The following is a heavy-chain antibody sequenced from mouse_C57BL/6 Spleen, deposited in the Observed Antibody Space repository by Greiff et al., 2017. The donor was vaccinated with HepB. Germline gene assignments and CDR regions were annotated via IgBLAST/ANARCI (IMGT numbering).Heavy chain of an antibody. V-gene: IGHV1-5*01. CDR1: GYTFTSYW. J-gene: IGHJ2*01. CDR2: IYPGNSDT. CDR3: TRDRTGYYFDY. Sequence: VQLQQSGTVLARPGASVKMSCKTSGYTFTSYWMHWVKQRPGQGLEWIGAIYPGNSDTSYNQKFKGKAKLTAVTSASNAYMELSSLTNEDAAVYYCTRDRTGYYFDYWGQGTTLTVSS. D-gene: IGHD4-1*01.